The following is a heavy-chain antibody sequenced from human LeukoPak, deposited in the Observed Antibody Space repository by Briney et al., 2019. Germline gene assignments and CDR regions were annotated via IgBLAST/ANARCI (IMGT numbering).Heavy chain of an antibody. CDR2: ISWDGGST. Sequence: GGSLRLSCAASGFTFDDYTMHWVRQTPGKGLEWVSLISWDGGSTYYADSVKGRFTISRDNSKNYLYLQMRSLRAEDTALYYCTKVGPTRHFDSWGQGTLVTVSS. J-gene: IGHJ4*02. CDR1: GFTFDDYT. V-gene: IGHV3-43*01. CDR3: TKVGPTRHFDS.